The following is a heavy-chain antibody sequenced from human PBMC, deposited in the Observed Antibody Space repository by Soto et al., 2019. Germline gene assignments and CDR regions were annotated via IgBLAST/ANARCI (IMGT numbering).Heavy chain of an antibody. CDR1: CGSFSGYY. J-gene: IGHJ6*02. CDR2: INHSGST. D-gene: IGHD6-13*01. CDR3: ARVTSSSWHRGYYGMDV. V-gene: IGHV4-34*01. Sequence: SETLSLTCAVYCGSFSGYYWSWIRQPPGKGLEWIGEINHSGSTNYNPSLKSRVTISVDTSKNQFSLKLSSVTAADTAVYYCARVTSSSWHRGYYGMDVWGQGTTVTVSS.